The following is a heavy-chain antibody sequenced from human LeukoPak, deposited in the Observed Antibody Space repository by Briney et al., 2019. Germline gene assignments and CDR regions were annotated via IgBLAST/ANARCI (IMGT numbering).Heavy chain of an antibody. Sequence: GGSLRLSCAASGFTFSSYGMHWVRQAPGKGLEWVAVIWYDGSNKYYADTVKGRFTISRDNSKNTLYLQMNSLRAEDTAVYYCARVRYDILTGQYLSTYYFDYWGQGTLVTVSS. CDR1: GFTFSSYG. CDR3: ARVRYDILTGQYLSTYYFDY. J-gene: IGHJ4*02. CDR2: IWYDGSNK. V-gene: IGHV3-33*01. D-gene: IGHD3-9*01.